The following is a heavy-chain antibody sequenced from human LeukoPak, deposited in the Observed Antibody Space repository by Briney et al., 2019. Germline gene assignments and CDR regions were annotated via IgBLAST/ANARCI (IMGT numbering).Heavy chain of an antibody. Sequence: SETLSLTCTVSGGSISSYYWSWIRQPPGKGLEWIGYIYYSGSTNYNPSLKSRVTISVDTSKNQFSLNLSSVTAADTAVYYCARDGRGAAAGMDYWGQGTLVTVSS. CDR1: GGSISSYY. V-gene: IGHV4-59*01. J-gene: IGHJ4*02. D-gene: IGHD6-13*01. CDR3: ARDGRGAAAGMDY. CDR2: IYYSGST.